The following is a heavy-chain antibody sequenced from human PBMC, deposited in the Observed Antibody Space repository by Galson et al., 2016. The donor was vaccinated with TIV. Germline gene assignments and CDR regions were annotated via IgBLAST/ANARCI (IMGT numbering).Heavy chain of an antibody. CDR2: IYPGDSDA. J-gene: IGHJ4*02. V-gene: IGHV5-51*03. CDR3: ARLRDSTEVVASATFDR. Sequence: QSGAEVKKPGESLKISCKGSGSTFRIYWIGWVRQRPGKGLEWMGNIYPGDSDARYSPSFQGQVTISVDKSINTAYLQWNSLKASDSAIYYCARLRDSTEVVASATFDRWGQGSLVTVSS. D-gene: IGHD2-21*02. CDR1: GSTFRIYW.